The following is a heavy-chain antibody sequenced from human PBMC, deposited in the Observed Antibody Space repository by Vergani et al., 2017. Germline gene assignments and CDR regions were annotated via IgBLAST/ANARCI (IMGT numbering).Heavy chain of an antibody. CDR2: INPNSGGT. Sequence: QVQLVQSGAEVKKPGASVKVFCKASGYTFTGYYMHWVRQAPGQGLEWMGWINPNSGGTNYAQKFQGRVSMTRDTPISTAYMELSRRRSDDTAVYYCARGGLGIAAAGDAFDIWGQGTMVTVSS. D-gene: IGHD6-13*01. V-gene: IGHV1-2*02. J-gene: IGHJ3*02. CDR1: GYTFTGYY. CDR3: ARGGLGIAAAGDAFDI.